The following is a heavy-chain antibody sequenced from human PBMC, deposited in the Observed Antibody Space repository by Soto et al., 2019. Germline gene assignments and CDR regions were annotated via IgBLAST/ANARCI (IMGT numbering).Heavy chain of an antibody. V-gene: IGHV3-33*01. Sequence: QVQLVESGGGVVQPGRSLRLSCAASGFTFSSYGMHWVRQAPGKGLEWVAVIWFDGSNKFYADSVKGRFTISRDNYKNTVSLPMNSLRDEDSAAYYCATTGPYWGQGTLVTVSS. CDR1: GFTFSSYG. J-gene: IGHJ4*02. CDR3: ATTGPY. CDR2: IWFDGSNK.